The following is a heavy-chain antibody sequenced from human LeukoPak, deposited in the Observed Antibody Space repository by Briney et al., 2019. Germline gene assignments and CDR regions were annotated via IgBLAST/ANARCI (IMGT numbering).Heavy chain of an antibody. V-gene: IGHV3-23*01. CDR2: ISGSGGST. J-gene: IGHJ6*03. CDR1: GFTSSSYA. D-gene: IGHD2-2*01. Sequence: GGSLRLSCAASGFTSSSYAMSWVRQAPGKGLEWVSAISGSGGSTYYADSVKGRFTISRDNSKNTLYLQMNSLRAEDTAVYYCARNDQLLYYYYYYMDVWGKGTTVTVSS. CDR3: ARNDQLLYYYYYYMDV.